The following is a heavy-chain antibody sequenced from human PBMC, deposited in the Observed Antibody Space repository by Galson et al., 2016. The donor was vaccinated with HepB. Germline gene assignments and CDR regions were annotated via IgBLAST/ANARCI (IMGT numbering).Heavy chain of an antibody. CDR1: GFSFSSYP. CDR2: ISYDGSNK. V-gene: IGHV3-30*04. CDR3: ARDRGNRGAVADQGFRH. D-gene: IGHD6-19*01. Sequence: SLRLSCAASGFSFSSYPMQWVRQAPGKGLEWVAVISYDGSNKYYADSVEGRFTISRDNSKNTLYLLMNSLRAEDTAVYYCARDRGNRGAVADQGFRHWGQGTLVTVSS. J-gene: IGHJ4*02.